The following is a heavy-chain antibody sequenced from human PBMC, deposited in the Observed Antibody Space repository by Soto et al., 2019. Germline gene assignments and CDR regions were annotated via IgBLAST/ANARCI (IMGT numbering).Heavy chain of an antibody. CDR1: GFTFSSYS. J-gene: IGHJ6*04. D-gene: IGHD6-13*01. V-gene: IGHV3-21*01. CDR2: SSSSSIYI. Sequence: EVQLVESGGGLVKPGGSLRLSCAASGFTFSSYSMNWVRQAPGKGREWVSVSSSSSIYIDYAASVKGRFTISRDNAKNSLYMQMNSLRAEDTAVNYCERDKWDIAAAPAKYYSDYYGMEVWGKGTTVTVSS. CDR3: ERDKWDIAAAPAKYYSDYYGMEV.